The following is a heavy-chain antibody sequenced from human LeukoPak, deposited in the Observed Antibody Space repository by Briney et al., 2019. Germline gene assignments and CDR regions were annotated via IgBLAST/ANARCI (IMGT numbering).Heavy chain of an antibody. Sequence: SATLSLTCPVSGGSISSYYWSWIRPPPGKGLEWIGYIYYSGSTNYNPSLKSRVTISVDTSKNQFSLKLSSVTAADTAVYYCARVPPSPWRLRYFQHWGQGTLVTVSS. CDR3: ARVPPSPWRLRYFQH. CDR2: IYYSGST. CDR1: GGSISSYY. V-gene: IGHV4-59*01. D-gene: IGHD6-25*01. J-gene: IGHJ1*01.